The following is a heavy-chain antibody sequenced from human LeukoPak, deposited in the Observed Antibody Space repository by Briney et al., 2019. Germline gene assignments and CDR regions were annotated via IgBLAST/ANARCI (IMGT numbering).Heavy chain of an antibody. V-gene: IGHV3-21*04. CDR2: ISGSSGYI. CDR3: AKQVGDCSGISCYSPWFDP. CDR1: GFTFSSYS. Sequence: GGSLRLSCAASGFTFSSYSMNWVRQAPGKGLEWVSSISGSSGYIYYADSVKGRFTISRDNSKNTLYLQMNSLRAEDTAFYYCAKQVGDCSGISCYSPWFDPWGQGTLVTVSS. J-gene: IGHJ5*02. D-gene: IGHD2-15*01.